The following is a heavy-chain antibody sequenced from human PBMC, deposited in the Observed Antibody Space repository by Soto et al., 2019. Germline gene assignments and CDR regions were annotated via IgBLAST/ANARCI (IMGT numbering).Heavy chain of an antibody. J-gene: IGHJ4*02. D-gene: IGHD3-16*02. V-gene: IGHV4-34*01. CDR1: GGSFSGYY. Sequence: LSLTCAVYGGSFSGYYWSWIRQPPGKGLEWIGEINHSGSTNYHPSLKSRVTISVNTSKNQFSLKLSSVTAADTAVYYCARGKLSDYVWGSYRYPFDYWGQGTVVTVSS. CDR3: ARGKLSDYVWGSYRYPFDY. CDR2: INHSGST.